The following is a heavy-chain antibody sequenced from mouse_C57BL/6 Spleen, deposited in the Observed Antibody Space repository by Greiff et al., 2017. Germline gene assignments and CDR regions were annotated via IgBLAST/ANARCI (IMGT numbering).Heavy chain of an antibody. Sequence: QVQLQQPGAELVKPGASVKVSCKASGYTFTSYWMHWVKQRPGQGLEWIGGIHPSDSDTNYNQKFKGKATLTVDKSSSTAYMQLSSLTSEDSAVYYCAIEGAISRAFDYWGQGTTLTVSS. V-gene: IGHV1-74*01. CDR1: GYTFTSYW. D-gene: IGHD3-1*01. CDR2: IHPSDSDT. J-gene: IGHJ2*01. CDR3: AIEGAISRAFDY.